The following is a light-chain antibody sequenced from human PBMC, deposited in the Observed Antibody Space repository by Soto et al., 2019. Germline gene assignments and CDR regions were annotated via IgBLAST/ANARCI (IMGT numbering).Light chain of an antibody. CDR2: ASS. V-gene: IGKV1-39*01. CDR3: QQSYSSPWT. Sequence: IQLTQSPSSLSASVGERVTITCRASQSMSDFLNWYQRKPGKAPQLLISASSTLQSGVPSRFSGSGSGTYFTLTISSLQLDDFATYYCQQSYSSPWTFGQGTKVDIK. J-gene: IGKJ1*01. CDR1: QSMSDF.